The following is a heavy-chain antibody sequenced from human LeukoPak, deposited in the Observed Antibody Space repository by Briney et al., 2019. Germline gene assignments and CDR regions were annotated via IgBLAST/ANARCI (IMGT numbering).Heavy chain of an antibody. J-gene: IGHJ4*02. V-gene: IGHV4-59*01. CDR1: GGSISSYY. CDR3: ARVDGSGSYFDY. CDR2: IYYSGST. Sequence: PSETLSLTCTVSGGSISSYYWSWIRQPPGKGLEWIGYIYYSGSTNYNPSLESRVTISVDTSKNQFSLKLSSVTAADTAVYYCARVDGSGSYFDYWGQGTLVTVSS. D-gene: IGHD3-10*01.